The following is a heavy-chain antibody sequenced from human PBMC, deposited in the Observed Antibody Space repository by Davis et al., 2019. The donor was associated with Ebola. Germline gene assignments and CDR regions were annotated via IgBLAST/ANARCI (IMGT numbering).Heavy chain of an antibody. CDR3: ATTAVTTDYNFGMDV. CDR2: MNPNSDNR. D-gene: IGHD4-17*01. J-gene: IGHJ6*02. CDR1: GYTFSNYD. Sequence: ASVKVSCKASGYTFSNYDIHWVRQATGQGLEWMGWMNPNSDNRGYAQKFQGRVTMTGSTSISTAYMELSSLKSEDTAVYYCATTAVTTDYNFGMDVWGQGTAVIVSS. V-gene: IGHV1-8*01.